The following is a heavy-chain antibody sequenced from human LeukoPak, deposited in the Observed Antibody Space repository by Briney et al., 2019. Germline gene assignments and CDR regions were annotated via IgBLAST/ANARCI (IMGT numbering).Heavy chain of an antibody. Sequence: SETLSLTCTVSGGSISSYYWSWIRQPPGKGLEWIGYIYYSGSTNYNPSLKSRVTISVDTSKNQFSLKLSSVTAADTAVYYCARVGPLVEYSSSPFDYWGQETLVTVSS. CDR2: IYYSGST. D-gene: IGHD6-6*01. V-gene: IGHV4-59*01. CDR3: ARVGPLVEYSSSPFDY. CDR1: GGSISSYY. J-gene: IGHJ4*02.